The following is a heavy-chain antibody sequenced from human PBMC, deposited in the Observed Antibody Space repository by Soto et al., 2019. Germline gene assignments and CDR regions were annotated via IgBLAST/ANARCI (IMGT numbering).Heavy chain of an antibody. CDR2: ISGSGGST. CDR3: AKMVVVAVTAPNWIDP. V-gene: IGHV3-23*01. D-gene: IGHD2-15*01. J-gene: IGHJ5*02. CDR1: GFTFSSYA. Sequence: GGSLRLSCAASGFTFSSYAMSWVRQAPGKGLEWVSAISGSGGSTYYADSVKGRFTISRDNSKNTLYLQMNSLRAEDTAVYYCAKMVVVAVTAPNWIDPWGQGTLVTVSS.